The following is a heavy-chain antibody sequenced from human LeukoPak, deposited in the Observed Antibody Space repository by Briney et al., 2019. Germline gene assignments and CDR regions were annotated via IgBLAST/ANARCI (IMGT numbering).Heavy chain of an antibody. CDR1: GFTFSSYE. V-gene: IGHV3-48*03. J-gene: IGHJ4*02. CDR2: ISSRGSTI. CDR3: ARADRRDGYKTGFDY. Sequence: GGSLRLSCAASGFTFSSYEMNWVRQAPGKGLEWVSYISSRGSTIYYADSVKGRFTISRDNAKNSLYLQMNSLRAEDTAVYYCARADRRDGYKTGFDYWGQGTLSPSPQ. D-gene: IGHD5-24*01.